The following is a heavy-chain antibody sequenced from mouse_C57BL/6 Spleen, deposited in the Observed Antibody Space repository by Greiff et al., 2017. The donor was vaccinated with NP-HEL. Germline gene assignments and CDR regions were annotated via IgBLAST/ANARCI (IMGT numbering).Heavy chain of an antibody. J-gene: IGHJ4*01. CDR3: ASYDYDDYYAMDY. V-gene: IGHV3-6*01. Sequence: ESGPGLVKPSQSLSLTCSVTGYSITSGYYWNWIRQFPGNKLEWMGYISYDGSNNYNPPFKNPTPIPRDTSKNQFFLKLNSVTTEDTATYYCASYDYDDYYAMDYWGQGTSVTVSS. CDR1: GYSITSGYY. D-gene: IGHD2-4*01. CDR2: ISYDGSN.